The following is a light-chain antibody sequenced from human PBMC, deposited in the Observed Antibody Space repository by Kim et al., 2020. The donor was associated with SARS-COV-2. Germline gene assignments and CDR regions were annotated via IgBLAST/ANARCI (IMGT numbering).Light chain of an antibody. CDR2: GNS. J-gene: IGLJ3*02. Sequence: QRVTISGTGSSSNIGAGYDVHWYKQLPGTAPKLLIYGNSNRPSGVPDRFSGSKSGTSAYLAITGLQAEDEADYYCQSYDSSLSGWVFGGGTKLTVL. V-gene: IGLV1-40*01. CDR3: QSYDSSLSGWV. CDR1: SSNIGAGYD.